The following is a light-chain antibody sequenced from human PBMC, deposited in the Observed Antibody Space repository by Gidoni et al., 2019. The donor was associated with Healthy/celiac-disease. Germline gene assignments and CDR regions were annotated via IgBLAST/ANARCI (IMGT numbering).Light chain of an antibody. Sequence: DIQMTQSPSSLSASVGDRFTITCRASQCLSNYLAWYQQKPGKVPKLLIYAASTLQSGVPSRFSGSGSGTDFTLTISSLQPEDVATYYCQKDNSAPRTFGQGTKVEIK. V-gene: IGKV1-27*01. J-gene: IGKJ1*01. CDR2: AAS. CDR1: QCLSNY. CDR3: QKDNSAPRT.